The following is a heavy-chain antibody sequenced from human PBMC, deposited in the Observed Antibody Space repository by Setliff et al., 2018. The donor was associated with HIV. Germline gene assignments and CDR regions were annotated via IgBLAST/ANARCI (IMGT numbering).Heavy chain of an antibody. CDR1: GGPFSGYY. Sequence: PSETLSLTCAVYGGPFSGYYWGWISQSPGKGLEWIGEVHHSGRTTNYDPSLKSRVTMSVDTSKNQFSLKLTSVTAADTGTYYCARDSEPMSGTWYDYWGQGTLVTVSS. J-gene: IGHJ4*02. D-gene: IGHD1-1*01. CDR2: VHHSGRTT. CDR3: ARDSEPMSGTWYDY. V-gene: IGHV4-34*01.